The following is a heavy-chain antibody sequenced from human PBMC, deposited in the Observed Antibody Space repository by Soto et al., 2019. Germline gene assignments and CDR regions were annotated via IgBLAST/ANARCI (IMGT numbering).Heavy chain of an antibody. J-gene: IGHJ6*02. D-gene: IGHD6-19*01. V-gene: IGHV1-69*01. Sequence: QAQLEQSGGEVKKPGSSVKVSCKASRVAFSKFIVTWVRQAPGLGLEWVGGIIPIFGTANYAQKFQGRVTITADESTSTSYMEVNNLRYEDTAVYYCATVRYSSPMGYYDGMDVWGQRTTVTVSS. CDR2: IIPIFGTA. CDR3: ATVRYSSPMGYYDGMDV. CDR1: RVAFSKFI.